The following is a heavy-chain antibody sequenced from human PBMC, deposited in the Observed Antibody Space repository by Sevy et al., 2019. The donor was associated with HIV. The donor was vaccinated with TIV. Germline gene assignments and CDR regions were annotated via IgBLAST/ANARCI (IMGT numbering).Heavy chain of an antibody. CDR1: DGSFNGYY. J-gene: IGHJ5*02. D-gene: IGHD2-2*01. CDR2: INESGIT. V-gene: IGHV4-34*01. CDR3: ARSPPVVVVPGAPSWFDP. Sequence: SETLSLTCAVHDGSFNGYYWNWIRQLPGKGLEWIGEINESGITYYNPSLKSRVTISVDTSKKQFSLKLNSVTAADTAVYFCARSPPVVVVPGAPSWFDPWGQGTLVTVSS.